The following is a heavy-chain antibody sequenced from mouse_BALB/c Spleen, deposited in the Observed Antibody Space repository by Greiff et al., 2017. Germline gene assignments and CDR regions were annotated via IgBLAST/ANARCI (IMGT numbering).Heavy chain of an antibody. CDR2: INPYNDGT. Sequence: EVQLQKSGLDLVKPGASVKMSCKASGYTFTSYVMHWVKQKPGQGLEWIGHINPYNDGTKYNEKFKGKATLTSDKSSSTAYMELSSLTSEDSAVYYCGREYDAWFADWGQGTLVTVSA. CDR1: GYTFTSYV. V-gene: IGHV1-14*01. CDR3: GREYDAWFAD. D-gene: IGHD2-3*01. J-gene: IGHJ3*01.